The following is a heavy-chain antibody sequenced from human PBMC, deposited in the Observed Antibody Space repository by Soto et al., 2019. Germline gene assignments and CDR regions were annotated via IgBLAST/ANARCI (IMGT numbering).Heavy chain of an antibody. Sequence: PSETLSLTCTVSGGSISSYYWSWIRQPPGKGLEWIGYIYYSGSTNYNPSLKSRVTISVDTSENQFSLKLSSVTAADTAVYYCARVSNYYGMDVWGQGTTVTVSS. CDR1: GGSISSYY. V-gene: IGHV4-59*01. J-gene: IGHJ6*02. CDR2: IYYSGST. CDR3: ARVSNYYGMDV.